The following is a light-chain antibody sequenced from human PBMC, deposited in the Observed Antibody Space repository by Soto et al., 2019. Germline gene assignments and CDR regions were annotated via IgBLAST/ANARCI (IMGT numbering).Light chain of an antibody. Sequence: QSVLTQPPSVSAAPGQKVTISCSGSSSNIGRNFVSWYQHLPGTAPKLLIFDDNRRPSGIPDRFSGSKSGTSATLGITGLRSEDEADYYCAAWDDILSGVVFGGGTKLTVL. CDR2: DDN. CDR3: AAWDDILSGVV. V-gene: IGLV1-51*01. J-gene: IGLJ2*01. CDR1: SSNIGRNF.